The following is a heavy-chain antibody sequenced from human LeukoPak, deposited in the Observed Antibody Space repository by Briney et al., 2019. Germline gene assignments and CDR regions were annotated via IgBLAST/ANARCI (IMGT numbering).Heavy chain of an antibody. Sequence: GGSLRLSCAASGFTFSTYAMTWVRQAPGRGLEWVSTISGSGSTTYYADSVKGRFTISRDNSKNTLYLQMSSLRAEDTAVYYCAKGGLPTMLRTQLDYWGQGTLVTVSS. V-gene: IGHV3-23*01. D-gene: IGHD3-10*01. CDR3: AKGGLPTMLRTQLDY. CDR1: GFTFSTYA. J-gene: IGHJ4*02. CDR2: ISGSGSTT.